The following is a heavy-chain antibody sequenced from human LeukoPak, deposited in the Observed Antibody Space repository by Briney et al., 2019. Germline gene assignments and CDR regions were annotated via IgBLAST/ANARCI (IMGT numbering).Heavy chain of an antibody. CDR2: IYYSGST. CDR1: GGSISSYY. CDR3: ARYGYSRAYFDY. D-gene: IGHD5-24*01. V-gene: IGHV4-59*01. J-gene: IGHJ4*02. Sequence: PSETLSLTCTVSGGSISSYYWSWIRQPPGKGLEWIGYIYYSGSTNYNPSLKSRVTISVDTSKNQFSLKLSSVTAADTAVYYCARYGYSRAYFDYWGQGTLVTVSS.